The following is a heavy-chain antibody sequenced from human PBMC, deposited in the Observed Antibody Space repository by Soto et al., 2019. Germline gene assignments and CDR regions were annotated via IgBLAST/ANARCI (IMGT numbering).Heavy chain of an antibody. CDR1: GGSISSGGYY. V-gene: IGHV4-31*03. Sequence: SETLSLTCTVSGGSISSGGYYWGWIRQHPGKGLEWIGYIYYSGSTYYNPSLKSRVTISVDTSKNQFSLKLSSVTAADTAVYYCARGWYCTNGVCYSPHAFDIWGQGTMVTVSS. D-gene: IGHD2-8*01. CDR2: IYYSGST. CDR3: ARGWYCTNGVCYSPHAFDI. J-gene: IGHJ3*02.